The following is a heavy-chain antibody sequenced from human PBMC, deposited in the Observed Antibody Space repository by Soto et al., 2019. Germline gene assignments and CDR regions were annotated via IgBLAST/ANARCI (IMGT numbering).Heavy chain of an antibody. CDR3: ARSGYDFWSGYYDY. J-gene: IGHJ4*02. CDR1: GYTFTSYA. D-gene: IGHD3-3*01. CDR2: INAGNGNT. Sequence: ASVKVSCKASGYTFTSYAMHWLRQAPGQRLEWMGWINAGNGNTKYSQKFQGRVTITGDTSASTAYMELSSLRSEDTAVYYCARSGYDFWSGYYDYWGQGTLVTVSS. V-gene: IGHV1-3*01.